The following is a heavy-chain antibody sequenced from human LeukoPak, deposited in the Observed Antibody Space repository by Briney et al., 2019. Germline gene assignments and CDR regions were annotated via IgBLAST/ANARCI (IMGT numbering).Heavy chain of an antibody. D-gene: IGHD3-3*01. J-gene: IGHJ4*02. CDR3: ARSEVLWSGYGGSLDY. V-gene: IGHV1-69*02. CDR1: GGTFSSYT. Sequence: GASVKVSCKASGGTFSSYTISWVRQAPGRGLEWMGRIIPILGIANYAQKFQGRVTITADKSTSTAYMELSSLRSEDTAVYYCARSEVLWSGYGGSLDYWGQGTLVSVSS. CDR2: IIPILGIA.